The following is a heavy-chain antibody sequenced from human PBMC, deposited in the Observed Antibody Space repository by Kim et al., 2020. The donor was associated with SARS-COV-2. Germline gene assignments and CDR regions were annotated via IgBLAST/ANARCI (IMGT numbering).Heavy chain of an antibody. Sequence: SETLSLTCAVSGASISSTNYYWGWLRQPPGRGLEWIGNIYYSGSTYYNPSLKSRITVSVDTSKNHFSLKLNSVTAADTAVYYCATQPSGCYRGWFDPWGQGILVPVSS. D-gene: IGHD6-19*01. V-gene: IGHV4-39*01. CDR3: ATQPSGCYRGWFDP. CDR1: GASISSTNYY. J-gene: IGHJ5*02. CDR2: IYYSGST.